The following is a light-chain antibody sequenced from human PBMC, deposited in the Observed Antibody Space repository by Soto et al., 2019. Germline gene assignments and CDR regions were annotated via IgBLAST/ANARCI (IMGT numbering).Light chain of an antibody. V-gene: IGKV3-15*01. CDR3: QQYYNWPPLT. CDR2: GAS. J-gene: IGKJ4*01. Sequence: EIVMTQSPATLSVSPGERATLSCRASQSVGSNLAWYQQKPDQAPRLLIYGASTRATGIPARFSGSGSGTEFTLTISSLQSEDFAVYYCQQYYNWPPLTFGGGTRVEIK. CDR1: QSVGSN.